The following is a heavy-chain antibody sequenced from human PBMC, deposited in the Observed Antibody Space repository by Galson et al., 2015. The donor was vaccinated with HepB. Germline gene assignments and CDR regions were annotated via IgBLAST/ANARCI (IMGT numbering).Heavy chain of an antibody. D-gene: IGHD3-22*01. J-gene: IGHJ4*02. CDR1: GYTFTSNY. Sequence: SVKVSCKASGYTFTSNYIHWVRQAPGQGLEWMGLINPSGGGTRYAQKLQGRVTMTRDTSTSTVYMELSSLKSGDTAVYYCARGLRYYDSSGYYPEAGYFDYWGQGTLVTGSS. V-gene: IGHV1-46*04. CDR2: INPSGGGT. CDR3: ARGLRYYDSSGYYPEAGYFDY.